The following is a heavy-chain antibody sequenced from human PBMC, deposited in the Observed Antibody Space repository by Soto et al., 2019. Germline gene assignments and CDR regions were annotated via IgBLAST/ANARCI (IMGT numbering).Heavy chain of an antibody. CDR2: IYPGDSET. CDR1: GCIFSNYW. J-gene: IGHJ1*01. CDR3: ATQITFHH. Sequence: GESLKISCKASGCIFSNYWIGWVRQMPGKGLEWMGNIYPGDSETRYTPSFEGQVTISADKSTSTLYLQWDTLKSSDTAIYYCATQITFHHWGQGTLVTVSS. V-gene: IGHV5-51*01. D-gene: IGHD3-16*01.